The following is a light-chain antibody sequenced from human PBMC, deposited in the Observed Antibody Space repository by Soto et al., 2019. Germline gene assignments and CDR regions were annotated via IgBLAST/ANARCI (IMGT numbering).Light chain of an antibody. CDR2: EVS. V-gene: IGLV2-14*01. J-gene: IGLJ1*01. CDR1: SSDVGGYNY. Sequence: QSALTQPASVSGSPGQSITISCTGPSSDVGGYNYVSWYQQHPGKAPKLMIYEVSNRPSGVSNRFSGSKSGNTASLTISGLQAEDEADYYCSSYTISGTLVFGTGTKLTVL. CDR3: SSYTISGTLV.